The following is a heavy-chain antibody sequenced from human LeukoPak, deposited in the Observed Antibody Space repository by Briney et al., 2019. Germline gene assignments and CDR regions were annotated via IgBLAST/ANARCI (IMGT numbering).Heavy chain of an antibody. V-gene: IGHV3-23*01. J-gene: IGHJ5*02. CDR2: ISGSGGST. CDR1: GFTFSSYA. Sequence: PGGSLRLSCAASGFTFSSYAMSWVRQAPGKGLEWVSAISGSGGSTYYADSVKGRFTISRDNSKNTLYLQMNSLRAEDTAVYYCARVRGSSTSCYSPLGWFDPWGQGTLVTVSS. D-gene: IGHD2-2*02. CDR3: ARVRGSSTSCYSPLGWFDP.